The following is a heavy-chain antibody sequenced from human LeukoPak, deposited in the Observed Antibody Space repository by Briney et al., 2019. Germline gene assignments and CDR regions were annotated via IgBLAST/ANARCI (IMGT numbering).Heavy chain of an antibody. J-gene: IGHJ4*02. Sequence: SETLSLTCTVSGGPISSSSYYWGWIRQPPGKGLEWIGSIYYSGSTYYNPSLKSRVTISVDTSKNQFSLKLSSVTAADTAVYYCASEPGYSSSWSDYWGQGTLVTVSS. CDR2: IYYSGST. D-gene: IGHD6-13*01. CDR3: ASEPGYSSSWSDY. V-gene: IGHV4-39*01. CDR1: GGPISSSSYY.